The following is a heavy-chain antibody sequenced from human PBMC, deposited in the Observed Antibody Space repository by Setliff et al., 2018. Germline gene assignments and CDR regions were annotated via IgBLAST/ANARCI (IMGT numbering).Heavy chain of an antibody. J-gene: IGHJ6*02. CDR2: INPSGSST. CDR1: GYTFTSYY. V-gene: IGHV1-46*01. Sequence: ASVKVSCKASGYTFTSYYMHWVRQATGQGFEWMGIINPSGSSTSYAQKFQGRVTMTRDRSTSTVYMELSSLRSEDTAVYYCSRFGLYYEAVYGGGDYYYYGMDVWGQGTTVTVSS. D-gene: IGHD3-16*01. CDR3: SRFGLYYEAVYGGGDYYYYGMDV.